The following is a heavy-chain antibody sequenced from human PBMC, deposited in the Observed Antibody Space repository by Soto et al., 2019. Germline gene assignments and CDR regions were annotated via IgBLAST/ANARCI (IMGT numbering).Heavy chain of an antibody. Sequence: QVQLVQSGAEVKKPGSSVKVSCKASGGTFSSYAISWVRQAPGQGLEWMGGIIPIFGTANYAQKFQGRVTITADESESTAYMELSSLRSEDTAVSYCASGGYCSGGSCYWYFDLWGRGTLVTVSS. CDR2: IIPIFGTA. V-gene: IGHV1-69*01. J-gene: IGHJ2*01. CDR1: GGTFSSYA. D-gene: IGHD2-15*01. CDR3: ASGGYCSGGSCYWYFDL.